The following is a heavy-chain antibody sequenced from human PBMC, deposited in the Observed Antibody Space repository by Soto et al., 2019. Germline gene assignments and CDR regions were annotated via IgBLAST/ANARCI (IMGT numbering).Heavy chain of an antibody. CDR1: GFTFTSSA. J-gene: IGHJ4*02. CDR3: AAGIVVNAPGY. CDR2: IGFGSGNT. Sequence: QMQLVQSGPEVKKPGTSVKVSCKASGFTFTSSAMQWVRQAREQRPEWIGWIGFGSGNTNYAQKFQERVTFTRDMSTSTVYMELSSLRSEDTAVYYCAAGIVVNAPGYWGQGTLVTVSS. D-gene: IGHD3-22*01. V-gene: IGHV1-58*02.